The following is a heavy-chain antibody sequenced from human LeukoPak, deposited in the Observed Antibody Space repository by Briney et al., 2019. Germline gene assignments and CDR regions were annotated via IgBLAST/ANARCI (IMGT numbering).Heavy chain of an antibody. CDR3: TRDLYGSGSYFLYYYYYGMDV. V-gene: IGHV3-49*04. CDR2: IRSKAYGGTT. J-gene: IGHJ6*02. Sequence: GGSLRLSCTASGFTFGDYAMSWVRQAPGKGLEWVGFIRSKAYGGTTEYAASVKGRFTISRDDSKGIAYLQMNSLKTEDTAVYYCTRDLYGSGSYFLYYYYYGMDVWGQGTTVTVSS. D-gene: IGHD3-10*01. CDR1: GFTFGDYA.